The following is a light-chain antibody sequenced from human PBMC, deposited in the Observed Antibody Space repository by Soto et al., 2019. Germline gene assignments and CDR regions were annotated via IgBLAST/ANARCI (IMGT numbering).Light chain of an antibody. CDR2: DVS. Sequence: QSALSQPASVSGSPGQSITISCTGTSSDVGGYKYVSWYQQHPGKAPKLMIYDVSNRPSGVSNRFSGSKSGNTASLTISGIQAEDEADYYCCSYTSSSTPGVFGGGTKLTVL. CDR1: SSDVGGYKY. CDR3: CSYTSSSTPGV. J-gene: IGLJ3*02. V-gene: IGLV2-14*01.